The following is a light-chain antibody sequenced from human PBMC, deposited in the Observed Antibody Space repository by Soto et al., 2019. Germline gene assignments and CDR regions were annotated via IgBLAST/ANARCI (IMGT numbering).Light chain of an antibody. J-gene: IGLJ1*01. CDR1: NIGSKS. V-gene: IGLV3-21*04. CDR2: YDS. CDR3: QVWDRSSDQGV. Sequence: SYELTQPPSVSVAPGKTARITCGGNNIGSKSVHWYQQKPGQAPVLVIYYDSDRPSGIPERFSGSNSGNTATLTISRVEAGDEADYYCQVWDRSSDQGVFGTGTKVTVL.